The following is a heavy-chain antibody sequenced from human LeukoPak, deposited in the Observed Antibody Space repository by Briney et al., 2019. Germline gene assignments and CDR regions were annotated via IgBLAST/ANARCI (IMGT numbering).Heavy chain of an antibody. CDR2: IGSSDSTT. D-gene: IGHD4/OR15-4a*01. J-gene: IGHJ4*02. CDR3: ARRAGAYSHPYDY. CDR1: GFTFSSYE. Sequence: GGSLRLSCVASGFTFSSYEMNWVRQAPGKGLEWLSYIGSSDSTTHYADSVKGRFTISRDNAKNSLYLQMNSLRAEDTALYYCARRAGAYSHPYDYWGQGTLVTVSS. V-gene: IGHV3-48*03.